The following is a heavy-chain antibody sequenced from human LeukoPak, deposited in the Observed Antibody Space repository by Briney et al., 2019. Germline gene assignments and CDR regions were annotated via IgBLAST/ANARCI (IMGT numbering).Heavy chain of an antibody. CDR3: AKDGGYHNFDY. D-gene: IGHD1-26*01. Sequence: GGSLRLSCAASGFTFSSYGMHWVRQAPGKGLEWVAVISYDGSNKYYADSVKGQFTISRDNSKNTLYLQMNSLRAEDTAVYYCAKDGGYHNFDYWGQGTLVTVSS. J-gene: IGHJ4*02. CDR2: ISYDGSNK. V-gene: IGHV3-30*18. CDR1: GFTFSSYG.